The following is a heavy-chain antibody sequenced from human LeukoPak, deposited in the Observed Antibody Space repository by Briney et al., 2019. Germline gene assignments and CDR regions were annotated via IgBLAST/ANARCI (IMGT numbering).Heavy chain of an antibody. CDR2: LSGRSNSI. V-gene: IGHV3-48*02. D-gene: IGHD3-22*01. CDR3: ARDFRYHDSSSYYSFDY. CDR1: GFTFSSHW. J-gene: IGHJ4*02. Sequence: SGGSLRLSCAASGFTFSSHWMHWVRQAPGKGLEWVSYLSGRSNSIYYAESVKGRFTISRDNAKNSLYLQMNSLRDEDTAVYYCARDFRYHDSSSYYSFDYWGQGTLVTVSS.